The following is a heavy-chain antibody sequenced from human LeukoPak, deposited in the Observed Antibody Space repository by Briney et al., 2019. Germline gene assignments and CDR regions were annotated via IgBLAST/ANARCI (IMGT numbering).Heavy chain of an antibody. J-gene: IGHJ4*02. Sequence: RASVKVSCKASGYTFTGYFIHWVRQAPGQGLEWMGWINPNNGGTKYAQKFQDRVTMTRDTSISTAYMELSRLRSDDTAVYYCARDERYDSSGYPFDYWGQGTLATVSS. CDR1: GYTFTGYF. CDR3: ARDERYDSSGYPFDY. CDR2: INPNNGGT. V-gene: IGHV1-2*02. D-gene: IGHD3-22*01.